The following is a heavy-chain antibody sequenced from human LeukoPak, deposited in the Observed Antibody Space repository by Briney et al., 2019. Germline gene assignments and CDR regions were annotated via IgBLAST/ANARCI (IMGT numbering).Heavy chain of an antibody. CDR1: GYTLTELS. CDR2: INPSGGST. CDR3: ARVRDGYNDAYDI. Sequence: GASVKVSCKVSGYTLTELSMHWVRQAPGQGLEWMGIINPSGGSTNYAQNFQARVTMTRDTSTSTVYMELSSLRSEDTAVYYCARVRDGYNDAYDIWGQGTMVTVPS. D-gene: IGHD5-24*01. V-gene: IGHV1-46*01. J-gene: IGHJ3*02.